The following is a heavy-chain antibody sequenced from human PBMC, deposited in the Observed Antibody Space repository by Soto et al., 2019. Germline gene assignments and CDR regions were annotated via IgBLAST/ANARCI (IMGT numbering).Heavy chain of an antibody. CDR1: GGSFSGYY. V-gene: IGHV4-34*01. D-gene: IGHD6-13*01. J-gene: IGHJ6*02. Sequence: SETLSLTCAVYGGSFSGYYWSWIRQPPGKGLEWIGEINHNGSTNYNPTLKSRVTISVDTSKNQFSLKLSSVTAADTAVYYCRARGWAAAGTSGMDVWGQGTTVTVSS. CDR2: INHNGST. CDR3: RARGWAAAGTSGMDV.